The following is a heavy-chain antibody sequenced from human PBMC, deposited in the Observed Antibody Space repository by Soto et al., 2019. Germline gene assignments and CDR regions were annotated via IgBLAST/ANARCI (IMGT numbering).Heavy chain of an antibody. D-gene: IGHD3-3*01. CDR3: ARVSSGLKQNVLRFLEWLYFDY. Sequence: SETLSLTCTVSGGSISSYYWSWIRQPPGKGLEWIGYIYYSGSTNYNPSLKSRVTISVDTSKNQFSLKLSSVTAADTAVYYCARVSSGLKQNVLRFLEWLYFDYWGQGTLVTVSS. CDR1: GGSISSYY. J-gene: IGHJ4*02. V-gene: IGHV4-59*01. CDR2: IYYSGST.